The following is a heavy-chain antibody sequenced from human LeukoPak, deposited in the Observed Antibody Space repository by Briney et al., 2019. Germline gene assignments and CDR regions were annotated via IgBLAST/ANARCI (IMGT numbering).Heavy chain of an antibody. CDR3: ARLPGGIVVVPGAIGDY. CDR1: GSIFACYS. CDR2: IYPGDSDT. J-gene: IGHJ4*02. Sequence: GASLEISCQGSGSIFACYSIGWVRQLPGKGLEWMGIIYPGDSDTRYSPSIQRQVTIQADKSISTAYLQWSSLKAVYTAMYYCARLPGGIVVVPGAIGDYWGQGTLVTVSS. V-gene: IGHV5-51*01. D-gene: IGHD2-2*02.